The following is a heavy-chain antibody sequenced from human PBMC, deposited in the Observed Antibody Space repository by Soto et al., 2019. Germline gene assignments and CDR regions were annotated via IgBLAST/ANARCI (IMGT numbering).Heavy chain of an antibody. CDR3: AREGGMDV. CDR2: IYSGGST. CDR1: GFTVSSNY. Sequence: PGGSLRLSCAASGFTVSSNYMNWVRQAPGKGLEWVSIIYSGGSTYYADSVKGRFTISRDNARNSVYLQVNSLRAEDTAVYYCAREGGMDVWGQGTTVTVSS. J-gene: IGHJ6*02. V-gene: IGHV3-66*01.